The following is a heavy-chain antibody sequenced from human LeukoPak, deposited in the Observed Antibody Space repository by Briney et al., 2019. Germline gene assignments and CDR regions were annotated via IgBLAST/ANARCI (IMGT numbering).Heavy chain of an antibody. D-gene: IGHD3-22*01. V-gene: IGHV3-64*04. CDR2: VSSDGDST. CDR1: GFTFSNYA. CDR3: AKDFGRKYDSKTY. Sequence: GGSLRLSCSASGFTFSNYAMHWVRQAPGKGLEYVSAVSSDGDSTYYADSVKGRFTISRDNSKNTLFLQMNSLRADDTAVYYCAKDFGRKYDSKTYWGQGTLVTVSS. J-gene: IGHJ4*02.